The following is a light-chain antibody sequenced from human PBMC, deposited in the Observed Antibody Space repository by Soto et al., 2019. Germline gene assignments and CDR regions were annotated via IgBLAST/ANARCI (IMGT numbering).Light chain of an antibody. CDR2: GAS. J-gene: IGKJ4*01. V-gene: IGKV3-20*01. CDR1: QSVRSSY. CDR3: QQYGNSQLT. Sequence: EIVLTQSPGTLSLSPVERATLSCRASQSVRSSYFARYQQKPGQAPRLLIFGASTRAPGIPDRFSGSGSGTDFTLTISKLEPEDFELFYCQQYGNSQLTFGGGTKVDNK.